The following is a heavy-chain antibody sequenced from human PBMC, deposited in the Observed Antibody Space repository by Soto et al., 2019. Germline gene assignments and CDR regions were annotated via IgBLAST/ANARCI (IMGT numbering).Heavy chain of an antibody. J-gene: IGHJ4*02. D-gene: IGHD3-10*01. CDR2: INHSGST. CDR1: GGSFSGYY. Sequence: KPSETLSLTCAVYGGSFSGYYWSWIRQPPGKGLEWIGEINHSGSTNYNPSLKSRVTISVDTSKNQFSLKLSSVTAADTAVYYCARGLYGGHGDYWGQGTLVTVSS. V-gene: IGHV4-34*01. CDR3: ARGLYGGHGDY.